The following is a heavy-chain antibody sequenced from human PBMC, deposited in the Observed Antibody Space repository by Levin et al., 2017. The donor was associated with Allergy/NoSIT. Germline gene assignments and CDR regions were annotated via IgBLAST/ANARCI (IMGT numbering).Heavy chain of an antibody. CDR1: GGSISSGGYY. D-gene: IGHD4-17*01. CDR3: ARQASTVTTFSANWFDP. CDR2: IYYSGSN. J-gene: IGHJ5*02. V-gene: IGHV4-31*03. Sequence: SETLSLTCTVSGGSISSGGYYWSWIRQHPGKGLEWIGYIYYSGSNYYNPSLKSRVTISVDTSKNQFSLKLSSVTAADTAVYYCARQASTVTTFSANWFDPWGQGTLVTVSS.